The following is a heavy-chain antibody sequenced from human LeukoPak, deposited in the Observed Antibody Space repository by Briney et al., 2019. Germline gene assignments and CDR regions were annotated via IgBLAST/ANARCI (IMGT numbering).Heavy chain of an antibody. V-gene: IGHV5-51*01. CDR1: GYSFTTYW. J-gene: IGHJ4*02. Sequence: GESLKISCKGSGYSFTTYWIAWVRQMPGKGLEWMGIIYPSDSDTRYSPSFQGQVTISADKSISTAYLQWSSLKASDTAMYYYARQYSAYDYWGQGTLVTVSS. D-gene: IGHD5-12*01. CDR3: ARQYSAYDY. CDR2: IYPSDSDT.